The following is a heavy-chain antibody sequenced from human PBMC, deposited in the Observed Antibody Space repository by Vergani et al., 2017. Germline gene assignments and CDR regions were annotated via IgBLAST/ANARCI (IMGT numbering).Heavy chain of an antibody. V-gene: IGHV1-2*04. Sequence: QVQLVQSGAEVKKPGASVKVSCKASGYTFTGYYMHWVRQAPGQGLEWMGWINPNSGGPNYAQKFQGWVTMTRDTSISTAYMELSRLRSDDTAVYYCARANPPAGTRSFDIWGQGTMVTVSS. CDR1: GYTFTGYY. CDR2: INPNSGGP. D-gene: IGHD6-13*01. J-gene: IGHJ3*02. CDR3: ARANPPAGTRSFDI.